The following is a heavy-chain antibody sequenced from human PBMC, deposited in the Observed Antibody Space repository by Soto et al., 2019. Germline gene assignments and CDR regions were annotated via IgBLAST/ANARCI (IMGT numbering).Heavy chain of an antibody. CDR1: RLSFKISK. J-gene: IGHJ6*02. CDR2: ISGGGSYI. D-gene: IGHD2-2*01. Sequence: SSSSSRLSFKISKIAWFRKIPGKGREWVSGISGGGSYIFYADSVQGRFSISRDHPENSLFLEMNSLSVEDTAVYYCARDSDCHSTSCFLPPRVWGQGPTVTLSS. V-gene: IGHV3-21*06. CDR3: ARDSDCHSTSCFLPPRV.